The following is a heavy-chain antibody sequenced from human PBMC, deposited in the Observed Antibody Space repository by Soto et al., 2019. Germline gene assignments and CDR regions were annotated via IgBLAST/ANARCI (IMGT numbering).Heavy chain of an antibody. D-gene: IGHD3-3*01. CDR1: GDSVSSNSAA. V-gene: IGHV6-1*01. CDR2: TYYRSKWYN. CDR3: ARDPDYDFCSGYYRFDY. Sequence: SQTLSLTCVVSGDSVSSNSAAWNWIRQSPSRGLEWLGRTYYRSKWYNDYAVSVKSRITINPDTSKNQFSLQLNSVTPEDTAVYYCARDPDYDFCSGYYRFDYWGQGTVVTVSS. J-gene: IGHJ4*02.